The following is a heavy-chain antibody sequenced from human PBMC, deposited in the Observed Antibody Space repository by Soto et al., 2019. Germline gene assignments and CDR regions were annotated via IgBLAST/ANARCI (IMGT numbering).Heavy chain of an antibody. D-gene: IGHD5-18*01. CDR3: ARDYSSYGAFDY. CDR2: ISSRSSTI. J-gene: IGHJ4*02. V-gene: IGHV3-48*01. Sequence: GGSLRLSCAASGFTFCSYSMNWVSQAPGKGLEWVSYISSRSSTIYYADSVKGRFTISRDNAKNSLYLQMNSLRAEDTAVYYCARDYSSYGAFDYWGEGTLVTVAS. CDR1: GFTFCSYS.